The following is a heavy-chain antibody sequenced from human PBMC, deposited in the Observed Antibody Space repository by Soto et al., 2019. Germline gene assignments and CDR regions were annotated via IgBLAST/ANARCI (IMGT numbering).Heavy chain of an antibody. CDR3: ARDWYSGGFTDY. CDR2: IYYSGST. CDR1: GGSISSGGYY. J-gene: IGHJ4*02. Sequence: SETLSLTCTVSGGSISSGGYYWSWIRQHPGKGLEWIGYIYYSGSTYYNPSLKSRVTISVYTSKNQFSLKLSSVTAADTAVYYCARDWYSGGFTDYWGQGTLVTVSS. V-gene: IGHV4-31*03. D-gene: IGHD6-19*01.